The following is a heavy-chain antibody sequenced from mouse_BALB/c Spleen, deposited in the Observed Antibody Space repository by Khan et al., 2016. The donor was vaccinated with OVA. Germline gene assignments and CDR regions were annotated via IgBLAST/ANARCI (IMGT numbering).Heavy chain of an antibody. Sequence: EVELVESGGDLVKPRGSLKLSCAASGFSFSSYSMSWVRQTPDKRLEWVATISSGGDYTYYPDIVKGRFTISRDNAKNTLYLQMSSLKSEDTAMYYCASHLTGSFAYWGQGTLVTVSA. D-gene: IGHD4-1*01. CDR2: ISSGGDYT. CDR1: GFSFSSYS. J-gene: IGHJ3*01. V-gene: IGHV5-6*01. CDR3: ASHLTGSFAY.